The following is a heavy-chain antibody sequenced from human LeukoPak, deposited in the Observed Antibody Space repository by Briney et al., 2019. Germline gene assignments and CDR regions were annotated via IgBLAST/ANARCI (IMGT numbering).Heavy chain of an antibody. V-gene: IGHV3-30-3*01. D-gene: IGHD6-19*01. J-gene: IGHJ4*02. CDR3: ARVKYSSGCRY. CDR1: GFTFDSFT. Sequence: GGSLRLSCTASGFTFDSFTMHWVRQAPGRGLEWVAVISYDGNSEYYAESVKGRFTISRDNAKNSLYLQMNSLRAEDTAVYYCARVKYSSGCRYWGQGTLVTVSS. CDR2: ISYDGNSE.